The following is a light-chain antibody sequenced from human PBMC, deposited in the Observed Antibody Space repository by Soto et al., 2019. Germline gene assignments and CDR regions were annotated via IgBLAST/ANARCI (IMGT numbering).Light chain of an antibody. CDR2: GAS. CDR1: QSVSSSY. J-gene: IGKJ4*01. V-gene: IGKV3-20*01. Sequence: EIVLTQSPGTLSLCPGERATLSCRASQSVSSSYLAWYQQKPGQAPRLLIYGASSRATGIPDRFSGSGSGTDFTLTISRLEPEDFAVYYCQQYGSSPQTFGGGTKVEIK. CDR3: QQYGSSPQT.